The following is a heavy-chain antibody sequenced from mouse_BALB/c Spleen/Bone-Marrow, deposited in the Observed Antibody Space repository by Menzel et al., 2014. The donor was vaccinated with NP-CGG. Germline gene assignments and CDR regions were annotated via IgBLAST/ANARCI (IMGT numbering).Heavy chain of an antibody. J-gene: IGHJ4*01. CDR2: ISSGGSYT. V-gene: IGHV5-9-4*01. CDR3: ARDYYGSSYAMDY. Sequence: DVKLVESGGGLVKPGGSLKLSCAASGFTFSSYAMSWVRQSPEERLEWVAEISSGGSYTYYPDTVTGRFTISRDNAKNTLYLEMSSLRSEDTAMYYCARDYYGSSYAMDYWGQGTSVTVSS. CDR1: GFTFSSYA. D-gene: IGHD1-1*01.